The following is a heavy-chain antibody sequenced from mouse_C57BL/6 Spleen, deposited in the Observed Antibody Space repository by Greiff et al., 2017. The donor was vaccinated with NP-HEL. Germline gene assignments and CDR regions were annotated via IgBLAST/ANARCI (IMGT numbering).Heavy chain of an antibody. J-gene: IGHJ1*03. CDR2: ISYDGSN. D-gene: IGHD2-4*01. CDR1: GYSITSGYY. Sequence: ESGPGLVKPSQSLSLTCSVTGYSITSGYYWNWIRQFPGNKLEWMGYISYDGSNNYNPSLKNRISITRDTSKNQFFLKLNSVTTEDTATYYCAREEGIYYDFWGTGTTVTVSS. CDR3: AREEGIYYDF. V-gene: IGHV3-6*01.